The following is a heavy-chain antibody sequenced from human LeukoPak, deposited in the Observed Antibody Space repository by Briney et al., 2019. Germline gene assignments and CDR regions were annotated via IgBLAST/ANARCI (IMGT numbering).Heavy chain of an antibody. CDR1: GYTFTSYG. V-gene: IGHV1-18*01. J-gene: IGHJ5*02. CDR2: ISAYNGNT. D-gene: IGHD6-13*01. Sequence: ASVKVSCKASGYTFTSYGISWVRQAPGQGLEWMGWISAYNGNTNYAQKLQGRVTMTTDTSTSTAYMELRSLRSDDTAVYYCARDLARKQQLVKGFWFDPWGQGTLVTVSS. CDR3: ARDLARKQQLVKGFWFDP.